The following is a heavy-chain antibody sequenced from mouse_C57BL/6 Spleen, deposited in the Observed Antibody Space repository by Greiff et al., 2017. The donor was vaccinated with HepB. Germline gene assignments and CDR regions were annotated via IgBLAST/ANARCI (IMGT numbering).Heavy chain of an antibody. Sequence: EVQLQQSGPELVKPGASVKISCKASGYMFTDYYMNWVKQSHGKSLEWIGDINPNNGGTSYNQKFKGKATLPVDKSSSTAYMELRSLTSEESAVYYCAYGDGYSLGYFDVWGTGTTVTVSS. CDR2: INPNNGGT. CDR1: GYMFTDYY. D-gene: IGHD2-3*01. V-gene: IGHV1-26*01. J-gene: IGHJ1*03. CDR3: AYGDGYSLGYFDV.